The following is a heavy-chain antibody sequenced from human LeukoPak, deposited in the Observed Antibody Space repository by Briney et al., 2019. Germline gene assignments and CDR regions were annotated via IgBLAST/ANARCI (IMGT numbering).Heavy chain of an antibody. CDR2: IYTSGST. J-gene: IGHJ4*02. Sequence: PSETLSLTCTVSGGSISSYYWRWIRQPAGKGLEWIGRIYTSGSTNYNPSLKSRVTMSVDTSKNQFSLKLSSVTAADTAVYYCAREGGPHYYDSSGSFDWGQGTLVTVSS. D-gene: IGHD3-22*01. CDR1: GGSISSYY. CDR3: AREGGPHYYDSSGSFD. V-gene: IGHV4-4*07.